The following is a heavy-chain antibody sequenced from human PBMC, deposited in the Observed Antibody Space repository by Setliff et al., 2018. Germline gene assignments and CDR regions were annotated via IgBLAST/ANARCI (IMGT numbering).Heavy chain of an antibody. D-gene: IGHD3-3*01. CDR2: IYTSWST. CDR1: GDSISSRRSY. CDR3: ARMSGFQYMDV. Sequence: PSETLSLTCTVSGDSISSRRSYWGWFRQPAGRGLEWIGQIYTSWSTNYNPSLKSRVTISLDTSKNQFSLSLSSVTAADTAVYYCARMSGFQYMDVWGKGTTVTLSS. V-gene: IGHV4-61*09. J-gene: IGHJ6*03.